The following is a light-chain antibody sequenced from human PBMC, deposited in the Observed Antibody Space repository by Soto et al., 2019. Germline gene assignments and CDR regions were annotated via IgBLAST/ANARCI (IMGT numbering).Light chain of an antibody. V-gene: IGLV2-14*01. Sequence: QSALTQPASVSGSPGQSITIPCTGSSNDIGGYNYVSWYQQHPGRAPKLVIYKVSDRPSGVSTRFSASKSGNTASLTISGLQADDEADYYCSSYSTTTTPQWVFGGGTKLTVL. CDR1: SNDIGGYNY. J-gene: IGLJ3*02. CDR2: KVS. CDR3: SSYSTTTTPQWV.